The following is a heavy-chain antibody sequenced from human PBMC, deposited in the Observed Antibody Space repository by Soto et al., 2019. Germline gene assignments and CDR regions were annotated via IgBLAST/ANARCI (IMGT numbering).Heavy chain of an antibody. D-gene: IGHD3-10*01. CDR2: IYYSGST. J-gene: IGHJ3*02. V-gene: IGHV4-59*01. CDR1: GGSISSYY. Sequence: SQTLSLTCTVSGGSISSYYWSWIRQPPGKGLEWIGYIYYSGSTNYNPSLKSRVTISVDTSKNQFSLKLSSVTAADTAVYYCARWDTSYYYGSGSYYNDAFDIWGQGTMVTVSS. CDR3: ARWDTSYYYGSGSYYNDAFDI.